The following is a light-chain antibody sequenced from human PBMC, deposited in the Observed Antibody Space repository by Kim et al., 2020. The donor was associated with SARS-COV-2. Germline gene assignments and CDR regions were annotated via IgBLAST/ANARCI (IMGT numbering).Light chain of an antibody. CDR2: EVS. V-gene: IGKV2-30*01. Sequence: DVVMTQSPLYLAVNLGQPASISCRAGQSIVYGDGVTYLNWFHQGPGQSPRRLIYEVSRRDFRVSDRFSGSGSGRDFTLKISAVVAEDVGIYFCMQGSRWPYTIGQGTKLEI. CDR1: QSIVYGDGVTY. CDR3: MQGSRWPYT. J-gene: IGKJ2*01.